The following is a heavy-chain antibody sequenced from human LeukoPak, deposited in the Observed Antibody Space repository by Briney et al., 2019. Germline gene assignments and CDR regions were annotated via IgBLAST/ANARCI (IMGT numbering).Heavy chain of an antibody. CDR1: GGSISSYY. Sequence: SETLSLTCTVSGGSISSYYWSWIRQPPGKGLEWIGYIYYSGSTNYNPSLKSRVTISVDTSKNQFSLKLSSVTAADTAVYYCARSGYSYGYKVSGFDYWGQGTLVTVSS. CDR3: ARSGYSYGYKVSGFDY. V-gene: IGHV4-59*01. D-gene: IGHD5-18*01. J-gene: IGHJ4*02. CDR2: IYYSGST.